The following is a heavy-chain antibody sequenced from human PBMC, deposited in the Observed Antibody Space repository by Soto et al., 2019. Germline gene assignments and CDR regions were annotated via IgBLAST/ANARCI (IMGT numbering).Heavy chain of an antibody. Sequence: EVQLLESGGGLVQPGGSLRLSCAASGFTFSSYAMSWVRQAPGKGLEWVSAISSSGGSTYDAHSVKGRFTISRDNSKNTLYLQMNSLRAEDTAVYYCAKGRGYCSSTSCYVGSDYWGQGTLVTVSS. J-gene: IGHJ4*02. CDR3: AKGRGYCSSTSCYVGSDY. CDR2: ISSSGGST. D-gene: IGHD2-2*01. V-gene: IGHV3-23*01. CDR1: GFTFSSYA.